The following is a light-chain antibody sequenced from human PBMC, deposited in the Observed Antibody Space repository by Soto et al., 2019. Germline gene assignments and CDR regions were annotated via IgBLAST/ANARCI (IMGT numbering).Light chain of an antibody. CDR2: EVT. CDR1: SSDVGGYDY. J-gene: IGLJ1*01. CDR3: SSYAASNNFV. V-gene: IGLV2-8*01. Sequence: QSVLTQPPSASGSPGQSVTISCTGTSSDVGGYDYVSWYQQHAGKAPELMIYEVTKRPSGVPDRFSGSKSGNTASLTVSGLQAEDEADYYCSSYAASNNFVFGTGTKITVL.